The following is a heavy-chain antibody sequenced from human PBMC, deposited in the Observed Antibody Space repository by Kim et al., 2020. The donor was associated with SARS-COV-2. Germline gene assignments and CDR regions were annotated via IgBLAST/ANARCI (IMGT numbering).Heavy chain of an antibody. CDR1: GGILNKYA. J-gene: IGHJ6*02. Sequence: SVKVSCKASGGILNKYALSWVRQARGRGLEWVGGIVPLFGAANYAQTFEGRVTITADNSTGMLYMNLSSLRFDDTAVYYCAREKCSVPARPCPGMDVWGQGTTVTVSS. CDR2: IVPLFGAA. D-gene: IGHD6-6*01. V-gene: IGHV1-69*06. CDR3: AREKCSVPARPCPGMDV.